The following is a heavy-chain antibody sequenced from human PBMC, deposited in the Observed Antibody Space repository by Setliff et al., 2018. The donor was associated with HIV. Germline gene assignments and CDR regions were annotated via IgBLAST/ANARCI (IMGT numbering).Heavy chain of an antibody. V-gene: IGHV1-24*01. D-gene: IGHD3-10*01. CDR3: ARAEFLGPESDFDI. CDR1: GFTLSEVS. CDR2: FVPEDGEK. J-gene: IGHJ3*02. Sequence: GASVKVSCKVFGFTLSEVSIHWVRQAPGQGLEWMGGFVPEDGEKIYAKNFQGRVTMTEETSTGTAYMELSSLTSDDTAIYYCARAEFLGPESDFDIWGQGTMVTVSS.